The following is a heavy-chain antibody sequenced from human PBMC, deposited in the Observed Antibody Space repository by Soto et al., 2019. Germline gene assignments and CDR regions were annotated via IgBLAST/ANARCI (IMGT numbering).Heavy chain of an antibody. Sequence: QVQLQESGPGLVKPSETLSLTCTVSGDSISTYYWSWIRQPPGKGLEWIGDFYDTGSTKYNPSLKSRVTISVDTSKKQFSLKLSSVTAADTAVYYCARGVREECSSGVCYRTRNYYFDYWGQGTLVTVSS. CDR1: GDSISTYY. D-gene: IGHD2-8*01. CDR2: FYDTGST. CDR3: ARGVREECSSGVCYRTRNYYFDY. V-gene: IGHV4-59*01. J-gene: IGHJ4*02.